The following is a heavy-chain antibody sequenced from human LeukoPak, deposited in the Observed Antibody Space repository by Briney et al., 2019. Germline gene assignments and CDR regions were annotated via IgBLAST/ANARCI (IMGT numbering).Heavy chain of an antibody. D-gene: IGHD4-17*01. CDR1: GGSISSSNW. V-gene: IGHV4-4*02. Sequence: SETLSFTCAVSGGSISSSNWWSWVRQPPGKGLEWIGEIYHSGSTNYNPSLKSRVTISVDKSKNQFSLKLSSVTAADTAVYYCARKDYGDHRGFDYWGQGTLVTVSS. CDR3: ARKDYGDHRGFDY. J-gene: IGHJ4*02. CDR2: IYHSGST.